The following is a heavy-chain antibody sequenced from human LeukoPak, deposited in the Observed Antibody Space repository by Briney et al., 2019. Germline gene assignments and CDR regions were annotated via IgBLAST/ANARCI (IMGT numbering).Heavy chain of an antibody. Sequence: GGSLRLSCAASGFTVSSNSMNWVRQAPGKGLEWVSGIHSGGRTDYADSVKGRFTISRDNSKNTMYLQMNSLRAEDTAVYYCARDSSGSYPYYFDFWGQGTLVTVSS. CDR1: GFTVSSNS. D-gene: IGHD1-26*01. J-gene: IGHJ4*02. V-gene: IGHV3-53*01. CDR2: IHSGGRT. CDR3: ARDSSGSYPYYFDF.